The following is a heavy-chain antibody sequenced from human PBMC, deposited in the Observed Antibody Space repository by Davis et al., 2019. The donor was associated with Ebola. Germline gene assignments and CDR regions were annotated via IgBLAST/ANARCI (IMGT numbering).Heavy chain of an antibody. D-gene: IGHD2-8*01. J-gene: IGHJ6*04. V-gene: IGHV5-10-1*01. CDR2: IDPSDSYT. Sequence: KVSCKGSGYSFTSYWISWVRQMPGKGLEWMGRIDPSDSYTNYSPSFQGHVTISADKSISTAYLQWSSLKASDTAMYYCARHSNYYYYYYGMDVWGKGTTVTVSS. CDR3: ARHSNYYYYYYGMDV. CDR1: GYSFTSYW.